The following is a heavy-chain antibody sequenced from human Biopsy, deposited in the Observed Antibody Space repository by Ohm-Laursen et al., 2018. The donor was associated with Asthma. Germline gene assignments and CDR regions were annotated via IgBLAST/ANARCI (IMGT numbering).Heavy chain of an antibody. Sequence: SLRLSCAASGFAFTNSSMTWVRQAPGKGLEWVSSISASGVRTFYADSVKGRFTVSRDSSRNTLYLQLSTLRVEDTAVYFFAKITTDRQKANNWFDPWGQGTLVTVSS. CDR2: ISASGVRT. D-gene: IGHD3-22*01. CDR1: GFAFTNSS. CDR3: AKITTDRQKANNWFDP. V-gene: IGHV3-23*01. J-gene: IGHJ5*02.